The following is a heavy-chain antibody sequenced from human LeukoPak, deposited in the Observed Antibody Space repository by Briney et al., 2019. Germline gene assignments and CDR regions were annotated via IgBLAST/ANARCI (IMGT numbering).Heavy chain of an antibody. V-gene: IGHV1-2*02. Sequence: ASVKVSCKASGFTFTGYYMHWVRQAPGQGLEWMGWINPNSGGTNYAQKFQGRVTMTRDTSISTAYMELSRLRSDDTAVYYCARGATERVRFQHWGRGTLVTVSS. D-gene: IGHD1-1*01. CDR1: GFTFTGYY. CDR3: ARGATERVRFQH. CDR2: INPNSGGT. J-gene: IGHJ1*01.